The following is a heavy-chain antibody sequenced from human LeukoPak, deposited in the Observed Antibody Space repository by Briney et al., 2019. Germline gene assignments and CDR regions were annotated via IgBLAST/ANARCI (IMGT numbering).Heavy chain of an antibody. J-gene: IGHJ4*02. Sequence: GASVKVSCKASGYTFTSYGISWVRQAPGQGLEWMGWMNPNSGNTGYAQKFQGRVTMTRNTSISTAYMELSSLRSEDTAVYYCARGHYSSSYNDYWGQGTLVTVSS. V-gene: IGHV1-8*02. CDR1: GYTFTSYG. CDR3: ARGHYSSSYNDY. D-gene: IGHD6-6*01. CDR2: MNPNSGNT.